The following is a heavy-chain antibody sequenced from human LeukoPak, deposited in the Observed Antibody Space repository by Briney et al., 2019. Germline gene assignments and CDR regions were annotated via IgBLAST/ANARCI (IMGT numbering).Heavy chain of an antibody. CDR2: IYHTRST. CDR3: ARLHGYSYGYIAY. D-gene: IGHD5-18*01. Sequence: SETLSLPCTVSGYSINSGYYWGWLRQPPGKGLEWIGSIYHTRSTYYNLSRKSRVTISVDTSQSQFSLKLSSVTAADTAVYYCARLHGYSYGYIAYWGQGTLVTVSS. V-gene: IGHV4-38-2*02. J-gene: IGHJ4*02. CDR1: GYSINSGYY.